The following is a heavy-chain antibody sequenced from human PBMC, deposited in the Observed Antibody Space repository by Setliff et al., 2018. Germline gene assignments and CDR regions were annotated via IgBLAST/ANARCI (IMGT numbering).Heavy chain of an antibody. J-gene: IGHJ3*02. CDR3: AAAPAGSDVFDM. V-gene: IGHV3-73*01. CDR1: GFSFSGSA. CDR2: IRGRTDNYAT. Sequence: QTGGSLRLSCAASGFSFSGSAVYWVRQASVKGLEWIGRIRGRTDNYATAYAASVRGRFTISRDDSKNTAYLQMNSLKTEDTAVYYCAAAPAGSDVFDMWGQGTMVTVSS. D-gene: IGHD6-13*01.